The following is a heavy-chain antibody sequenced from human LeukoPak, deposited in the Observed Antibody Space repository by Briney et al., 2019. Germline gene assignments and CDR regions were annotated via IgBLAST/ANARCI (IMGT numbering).Heavy chain of an antibody. V-gene: IGHV3-7*01. Sequence: GGSLRLSCVASGFTFSHYWMSWVRQAPGKGLQWVANIKDDGSETYYVDSVKGRFTISRDTAKNSLYLQMNSLRAEDTAVYYCAKDAAVGSSGYYYVPPLYYFHYWGQGTLVTVSS. D-gene: IGHD3-22*01. CDR2: IKDDGSET. J-gene: IGHJ4*02. CDR1: GFTFSHYW. CDR3: AKDAAVGSSGYYYVPPLYYFHY.